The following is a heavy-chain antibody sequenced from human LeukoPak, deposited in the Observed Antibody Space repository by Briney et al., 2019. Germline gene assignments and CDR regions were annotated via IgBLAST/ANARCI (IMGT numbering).Heavy chain of an antibody. V-gene: IGHV3-74*01. CDR1: EFTFSSYW. CDR3: ASTYYYGSGSLLDAFDI. D-gene: IGHD3-10*01. CDR2: INTDGSTT. J-gene: IGHJ3*02. Sequence: PGGSLRLSCVDSEFTFSSYWMHWVRQAPGEGLVWVSRINTDGSTTDYADSVKGRFTISRDNAKNTLYLQMNSLRAEDTAVYYCASTYYYGSGSLLDAFDIWGQGTMVTVSS.